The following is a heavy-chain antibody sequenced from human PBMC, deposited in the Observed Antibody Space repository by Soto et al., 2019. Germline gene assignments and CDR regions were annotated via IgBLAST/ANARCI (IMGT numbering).Heavy chain of an antibody. CDR2: IYATGDT. D-gene: IGHD1-26*01. J-gene: IGHJ5*02. Sequence: PSETLSLTCTVSGGSISSGGYYWSWIRQPPGKGLEWIGRIYATGDTDYNPSLKSRISMSVDMSKKQFSLTLRSVTAADTAIYYCVRDGTKNLRDRFEPWGRGILVTV. CDR3: VRDGTKNLRDRFEP. V-gene: IGHV4-61*02. CDR1: GGSISSGGYY.